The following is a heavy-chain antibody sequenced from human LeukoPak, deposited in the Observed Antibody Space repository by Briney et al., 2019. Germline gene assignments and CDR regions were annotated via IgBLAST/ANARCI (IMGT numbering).Heavy chain of an antibody. D-gene: IGHD3-10*01. CDR1: GFTFSTFG. Sequence: PGWPLRLSCAASGFTFSTFGMHWVRQAPGTGLEWVAVISYDGNNQYYSDSVKGRFTISRDNSKNTLYLQMNSLRPEDTALYYCAKEHMLRGVIYWFDPWGQGTLVTVSS. CDR2: ISYDGNNQ. J-gene: IGHJ5*02. V-gene: IGHV3-30*18. CDR3: AKEHMLRGVIYWFDP.